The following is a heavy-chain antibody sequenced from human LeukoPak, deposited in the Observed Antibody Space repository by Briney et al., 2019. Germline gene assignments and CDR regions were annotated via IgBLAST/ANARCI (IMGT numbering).Heavy chain of an antibody. V-gene: IGHV3-64*04. J-gene: IGHJ4*02. D-gene: IGHD7-27*01. CDR3: ATTADWGYDY. CDR1: GFTFSAYA. CDR2: ISNNGGSS. Sequence: GGSLRLSCSASGFTFSAYAMYWVRQAPGKGLEYVSGISNNGGSSFYADSVKGRFTISRDNSKNTLYLQMNSLRAEDTAVYYCATTADWGYDYWGQGTLVTVSS.